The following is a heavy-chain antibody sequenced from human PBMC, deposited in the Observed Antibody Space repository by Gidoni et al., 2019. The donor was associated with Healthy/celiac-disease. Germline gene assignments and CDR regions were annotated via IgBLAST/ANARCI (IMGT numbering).Heavy chain of an antibody. D-gene: IGHD6-13*01. J-gene: IGHJ4*02. V-gene: IGHV5-10-1*03. CDR3: ARLIQIAAAGTNEDDY. CDR1: GSSFTSYW. CDR2: IDPSDSYT. Sequence: EVQLVQSGAEVKKLGESLRIDCTGSGSSFTSYWISWVRQMPGKGLEWLGRIDPSDSYTNYSPSFQGHVTISADKSISTAYLQWSSLKASDTAMYYCARLIQIAAAGTNEDDYWGQGTLVTVSS.